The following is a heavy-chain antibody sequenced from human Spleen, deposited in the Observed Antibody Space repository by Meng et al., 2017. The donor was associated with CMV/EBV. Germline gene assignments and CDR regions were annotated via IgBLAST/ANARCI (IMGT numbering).Heavy chain of an antibody. CDR3: ARDSASGWVF. D-gene: IGHD6-19*01. V-gene: IGHV3-30*04. CDR2: ISYDGSNK. J-gene: IGHJ4*02. Sequence: GESLKISCAASGFTFTTYAMHWVRQAPGKGLEWVAVISYDGSNKYYADSVRGRVTISRDNSKNTLYLQMNSLRAEDTAVYYCARDSASGWVFWGQGTLVTVSS. CDR1: GFTFTTYA.